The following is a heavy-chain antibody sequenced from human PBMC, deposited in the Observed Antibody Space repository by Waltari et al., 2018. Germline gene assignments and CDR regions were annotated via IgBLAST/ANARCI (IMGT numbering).Heavy chain of an antibody. D-gene: IGHD3-10*01. CDR2: ILTSGST. J-gene: IGHJ4*02. V-gene: IGHV4-4*07. Sequence: QVQLQESGPGLVKPFETLSLTCTVSGGSISSSHWSWIRQPGGKGLEWIGRILTSGSTNYNPSLKSRVTMSVDTSKNQFSLKVNSVTAADTAVYYCARSAYASGSHLDYWGQGNLVTVSS. CDR1: GGSISSSH. CDR3: ARSAYASGSHLDY.